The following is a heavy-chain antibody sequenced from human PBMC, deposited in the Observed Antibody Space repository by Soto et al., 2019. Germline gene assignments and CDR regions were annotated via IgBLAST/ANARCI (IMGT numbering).Heavy chain of an antibody. J-gene: IGHJ4*02. CDR1: GFTFSSYW. Sequence: EVQLVESGGGLVQPGGSLRLSCAASGFTFSSYWMHWVRQDPGKGLMWVSRINSGGRTTTYADSVKGRFTISRDNAKNTLYLQMHSLRAEDTAVYSCAVIDRDFRFDDWGQGTLVTVSS. D-gene: IGHD3-16*02. CDR3: AVIDRDFRFDD. CDR2: INSGGRTT. V-gene: IGHV3-74*03.